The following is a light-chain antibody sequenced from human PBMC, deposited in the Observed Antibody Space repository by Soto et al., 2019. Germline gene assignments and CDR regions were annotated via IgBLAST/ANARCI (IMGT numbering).Light chain of an antibody. CDR1: SSDVGGYDY. V-gene: IGLV2-14*01. CDR2: DVH. CDR3: SSYTSSSTRV. Sequence: QSVMTQPASVSGSPGQSITISCTGTSSDVGGYDYVACYQQHPGKAPKLMIYDVHHRPSGVSNRFSGSKSGNTASLTISGLQADDEADYYCSSYTSSSTRVFGGGTKLTVL. J-gene: IGLJ2*01.